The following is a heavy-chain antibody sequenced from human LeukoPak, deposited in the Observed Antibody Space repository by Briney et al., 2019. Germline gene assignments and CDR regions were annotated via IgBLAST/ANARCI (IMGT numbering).Heavy chain of an antibody. J-gene: IGHJ4*02. Sequence: SDTLSLTCTVSRGSINNQYWSWIRQPAGKGLEWIGRMYTNGESDYNPSLKSRVTMSVDTSKSQFSLKLKSVTAADTAVYYCARGYYGGAVDSWGQGILVIVSS. CDR1: RGSINNQY. V-gene: IGHV4-4*07. D-gene: IGHD3-16*01. CDR2: MYTNGES. CDR3: ARGYYGGAVDS.